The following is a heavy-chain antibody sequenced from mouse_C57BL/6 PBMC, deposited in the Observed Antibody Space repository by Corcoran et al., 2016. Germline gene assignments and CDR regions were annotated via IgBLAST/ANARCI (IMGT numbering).Heavy chain of an antibody. CDR3: ARRNYDGYSYYAMDY. CDR1: GYTCTDYY. Sequence: EVQLQQSGPELVKPGASVKISCKASGYTCTDYYMNWVTQSHGKSLEWIGDINPNNGGTSYNQKFKGKATLTVDKSSSTAYMELRSLTSEDSAVYYCARRNYDGYSYYAMDYWGQGTSVTVSS. J-gene: IGHJ4*01. V-gene: IGHV1-26*01. D-gene: IGHD2-3*01. CDR2: INPNNGGT.